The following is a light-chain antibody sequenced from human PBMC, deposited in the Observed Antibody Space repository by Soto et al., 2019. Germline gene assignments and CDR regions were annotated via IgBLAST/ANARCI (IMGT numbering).Light chain of an antibody. V-gene: IGKV3-20*01. CDR3: QQYVDSPET. Sequence: EIVLTQSPGTLSLSPGERATLSCRASQSISSYVAWYQQKPGQAPRVLIYDSSSRDTGVPDRFSGSGSGTDFTLTISRLEPEDFAVYYCQQYVDSPETFGGGTKVDIK. CDR1: QSISSY. CDR2: DSS. J-gene: IGKJ4*01.